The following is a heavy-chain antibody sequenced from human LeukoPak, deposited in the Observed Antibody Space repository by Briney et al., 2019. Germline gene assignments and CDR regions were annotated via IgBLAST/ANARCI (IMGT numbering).Heavy chain of an antibody. J-gene: IGHJ6*02. CDR2: IYYSGST. V-gene: IGHV4-59*01. Sequence: SETLSLTCTVSGGSISSYYWSWIRQPPGKGLEWIGYIYYSGSTNYNPSLKSRVTISVDTSKNQFSLKLSSVTAADTAVYYCARYKAGAGLYYYGMDVWGQGTTVTVSS. D-gene: IGHD6-19*01. CDR1: GGSISSYY. CDR3: ARYKAGAGLYYYGMDV.